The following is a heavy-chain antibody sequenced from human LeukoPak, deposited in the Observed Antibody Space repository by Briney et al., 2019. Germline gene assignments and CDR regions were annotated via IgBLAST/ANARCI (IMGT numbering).Heavy chain of an antibody. Sequence: PRASVKVSCKASGYTFTSYDINWVRQATGQGLEWMGWMNPNSGNTGYAQKFQGRVTMTRNTSISTAYMELSSLRSEDTAVYYCARGVFVRRCSSSMRFDPWGQGTLVTVSS. V-gene: IGHV1-8*01. J-gene: IGHJ5*02. CDR3: ARGVFVRRCSSSMRFDP. D-gene: IGHD6-6*01. CDR1: GYTFTSYD. CDR2: MNPNSGNT.